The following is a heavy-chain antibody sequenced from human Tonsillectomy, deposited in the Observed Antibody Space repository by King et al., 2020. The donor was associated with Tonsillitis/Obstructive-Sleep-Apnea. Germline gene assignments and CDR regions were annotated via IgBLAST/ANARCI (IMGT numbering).Heavy chain of an antibody. V-gene: IGHV4-4*02. Sequence: VQLQESGPGLVKPSGTLSLTCGVSGGSISSTNWWIWVRQPPGKGLEWIGEIFHSGSTSYNPSLKSRVTISLDKAKNQFSLKLRSVTAADTALYYCARGGFYGSGSPALYFDYGGQGTLVTVSS. D-gene: IGHD3-10*01. CDR3: ARGGFYGSGSPALYFDY. CDR2: IFHSGST. CDR1: GGSISSTNW. J-gene: IGHJ4*02.